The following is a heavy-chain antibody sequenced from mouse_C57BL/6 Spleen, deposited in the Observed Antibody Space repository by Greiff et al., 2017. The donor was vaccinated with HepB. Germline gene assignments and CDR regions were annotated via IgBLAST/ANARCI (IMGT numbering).Heavy chain of an antibody. D-gene: IGHD1-1*01. CDR1: GYTFTSYW. CDR2: IDPSDSYT. V-gene: IGHV1-50*01. J-gene: IGHJ4*01. CDR3: ARGGIGYGSAMDY. Sequence: QVQLQQPGAELVKPGASVKLSCKASGYTFTSYWMQWVKQRPGQGLEWIGEIDPSDSYTNYNQKFKGKATLTVDTSSSTAYMQLSSLTSEDSAVYYCARGGIGYGSAMDYWGQGTSVTVSS.